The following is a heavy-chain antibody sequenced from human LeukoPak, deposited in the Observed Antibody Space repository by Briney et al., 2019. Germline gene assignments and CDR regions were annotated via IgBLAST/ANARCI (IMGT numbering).Heavy chain of an antibody. CDR1: GFNFSNYA. Sequence: PGGSLRLSCVASGFNFSNYAMLWVRQAPVKGLEWVAVISHDGVNKYQADSLKGRFTISRDNAKNMLYLQVNSLRAEDTAVCYCATQQGGNPAYWGQGTLVTVSS. J-gene: IGHJ4*02. CDR3: ATQQGGNPAY. CDR2: ISHDGVNK. V-gene: IGHV3-30-3*01. D-gene: IGHD1-14*01.